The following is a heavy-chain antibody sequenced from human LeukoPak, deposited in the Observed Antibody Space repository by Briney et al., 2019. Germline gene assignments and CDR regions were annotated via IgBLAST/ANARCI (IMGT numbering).Heavy chain of an antibody. CDR3: ARVRSGTYAFDI. CDR2: ISSSSSYI. CDR1: GFTFSSYG. V-gene: IGHV3-21*01. Sequence: GGSLRLSCAASGFTFSSYGMHWVRQAPGKGLEWVSSISSSSSYIYYADSVKGRFTISRDNAKNSLYLQMNSLRAEDTAVYYCARVRSGTYAFDIWGQGTMVTVSS. J-gene: IGHJ3*02.